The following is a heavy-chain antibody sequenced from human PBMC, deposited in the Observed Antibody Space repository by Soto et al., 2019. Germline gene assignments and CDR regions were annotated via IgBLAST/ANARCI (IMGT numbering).Heavy chain of an antibody. V-gene: IGHV1-69*12. CDR3: AGGGFWSGYYSWFDP. D-gene: IGHD3-3*01. J-gene: IGHJ5*02. CDR1: GGTISNYA. CDR2: IIPLFGTT. Sequence: QVQLVQSGAEVKKPGSSVKVSCKTSGGTISNYAISWVRQAPGQGLEWMGGIIPLFGTTNYAQKFQGRVTITADESTRRADMELSSLRSEDTAVYYCAGGGFWSGYYSWFDPWGQGTLVTVSS.